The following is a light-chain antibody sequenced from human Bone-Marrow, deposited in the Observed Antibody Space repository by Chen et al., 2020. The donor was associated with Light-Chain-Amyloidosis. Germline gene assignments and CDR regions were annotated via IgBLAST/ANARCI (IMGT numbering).Light chain of an antibody. Sequence: SSGLTQPPSMSVSPGQTARITCSGAALPKQSVYWYQLKPGQAPILLILKDNERASGIPERFSGSSSRTIVTLTIGGVQAEDEADYHCQSAGGSGSGVFGGGTKLTVL. V-gene: IGLV3-25*03. CDR2: KDN. CDR3: QSAGGSGSGV. J-gene: IGLJ3*02. CDR1: ALPKQS.